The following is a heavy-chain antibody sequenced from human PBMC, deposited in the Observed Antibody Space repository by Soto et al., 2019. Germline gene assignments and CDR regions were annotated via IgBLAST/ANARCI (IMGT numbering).Heavy chain of an antibody. V-gene: IGHV3-21*01. D-gene: IGHD3-16*01. CDR2: ISSSSSYI. CDR1: GFTFSSYS. CDR3: ARDRWGVPYYYGMDV. Sequence: GGSLRLSCAASGFTFSSYSMNWVRQAPGKGLEWVSSISSSSSYIYYADSVKGRFTISRDNAKNSLYLQMNSLRAEDTAVYYFARDRWGVPYYYGMDVWGQGPTVTVSS. J-gene: IGHJ6*02.